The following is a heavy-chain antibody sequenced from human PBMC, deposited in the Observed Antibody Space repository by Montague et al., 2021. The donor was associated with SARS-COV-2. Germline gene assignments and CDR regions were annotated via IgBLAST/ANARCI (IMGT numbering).Heavy chain of an antibody. CDR3: ARGPRITMIVVVITDIWFDP. V-gene: IGHV4-34*01. J-gene: IGHJ5*02. CDR1: GGSFSGYY. CDR2: INHSGST. D-gene: IGHD3-22*01. Sequence: TLSLTCAVYGGSFSGYYWSWIRQPPGKGLEWIGEINHSGSTNYNPSLXXRVTISVDTSKNQFSLKLSSVTAADTAVYYCARGPRITMIVVVITDIWFDPWGQGTLVTVSS.